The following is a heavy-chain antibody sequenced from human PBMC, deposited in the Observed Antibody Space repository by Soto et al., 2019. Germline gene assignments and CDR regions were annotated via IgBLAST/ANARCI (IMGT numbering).Heavy chain of an antibody. CDR1: GGTFSSYT. D-gene: IGHD5-18*01. CDR3: ANRGYSYGFVIY. Sequence: QVQLVQSGAEVKKPGSSVKVSCKASGGTFSSYTFSWVRQAPGQGLEWMGRIIPMLGIANYAQKFQGRVTITADKSTSTAYMELSSLSSEDTAVYYCANRGYSYGFVIYWGQGPLVTVSS. V-gene: IGHV1-69*02. CDR2: IIPMLGIA. J-gene: IGHJ4*02.